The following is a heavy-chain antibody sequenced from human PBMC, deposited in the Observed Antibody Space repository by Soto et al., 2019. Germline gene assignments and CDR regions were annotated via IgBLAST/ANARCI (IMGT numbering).Heavy chain of an antibody. J-gene: IGHJ5*02. CDR3: ANLYSSGGKDWFDP. D-gene: IGHD6-19*01. CDR2: IDHSGGST. V-gene: IGHV3-23*01. Sequence: EMRLLESGGGLVQPGGYLRLSCAASGFTFSNYAMSWVRQAPGKGLEWVSGIDHSGGSTYYADSVKGRFTISRDNSKNTLYLQMNSLRAEDTAVYYCANLYSSGGKDWFDPWGQGTLVTVSS. CDR1: GFTFSNYA.